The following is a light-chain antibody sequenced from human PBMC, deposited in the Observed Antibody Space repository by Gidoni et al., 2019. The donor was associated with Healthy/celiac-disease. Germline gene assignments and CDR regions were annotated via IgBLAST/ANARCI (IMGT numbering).Light chain of an antibody. Sequence: DIQMTQSPSTLSASVGDRVTITCRASQSISSWLAWYQQKPGKAPKLLIYKASSLESGVPSRFSGSGSGTEFTLTISSLQPDDFATYYCQQYNSYWGFTFGPGTKVDIE. J-gene: IGKJ3*01. V-gene: IGKV1-5*03. CDR3: QQYNSYWGFT. CDR1: QSISSW. CDR2: KAS.